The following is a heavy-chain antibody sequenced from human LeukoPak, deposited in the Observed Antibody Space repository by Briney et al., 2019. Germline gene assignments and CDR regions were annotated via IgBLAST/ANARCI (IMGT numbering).Heavy chain of an antibody. J-gene: IGHJ4*02. D-gene: IGHD1-26*01. V-gene: IGHV4-39*01. Sequence: SETLSLTCTVSGGSISSSIYYWGWIRQPPGKGLEWIGSIYYSGSTYYNPSLKSRVTISVDTSKNQFSLKLSSVTAADTAVYYCARHQRDPGSYGYWGQGNLVTVSS. CDR1: GGSISSSIYY. CDR2: IYYSGST. CDR3: ARHQRDPGSYGY.